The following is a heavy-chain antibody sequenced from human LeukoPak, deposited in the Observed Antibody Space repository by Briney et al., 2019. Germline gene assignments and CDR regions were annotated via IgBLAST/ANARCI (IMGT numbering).Heavy chain of an antibody. CDR1: GVSISSSNSY. D-gene: IGHD2-2*01. CDR3: ARRGRKYQLLNGNWFDP. V-gene: IGHV4-39*07. Sequence: SETLSLTCTVSGVSISSSNSYWGWIRQPPGKGLEWIGEINHSGSTNYNPSLKSRVTISVDTSKNQFSLKLSSVTAADTAVYYCARRGRKYQLLNGNWFDPWGQGTLVTVSS. CDR2: INHSGST. J-gene: IGHJ5*02.